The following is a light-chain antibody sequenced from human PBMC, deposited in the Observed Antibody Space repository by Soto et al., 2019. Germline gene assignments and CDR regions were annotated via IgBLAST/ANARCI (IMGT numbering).Light chain of an antibody. Sequence: DIQMTQSPSTLSASVGDTVTITCRASQRMSGWLAWHQQKPGKAPKLLIYDVSALKRGVPPRFSGIGSGTAGTITISSLQPDDFETYYGQQYDSFSVTFGQGTKVDIK. CDR3: QQYDSFSVT. V-gene: IGKV1-5*01. J-gene: IGKJ1*01. CDR2: DVS. CDR1: QRMSGW.